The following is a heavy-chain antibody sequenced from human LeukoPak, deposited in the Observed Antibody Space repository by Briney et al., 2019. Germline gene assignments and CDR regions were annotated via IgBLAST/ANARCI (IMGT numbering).Heavy chain of an antibody. Sequence: PSETLSLTCTVSGGSISSGSYYWSWIRQPAGKGLEWIGRIYTSGSTNYNPSLKSRVTISVDTSKNQFSLKLSSVTAADTAVYYCAREDSKQLVRRFDYWGQGTLVTVSS. CDR1: GGSISSGSYY. J-gene: IGHJ4*02. CDR2: IYTSGST. D-gene: IGHD6-6*01. CDR3: AREDSKQLVRRFDY. V-gene: IGHV4-61*02.